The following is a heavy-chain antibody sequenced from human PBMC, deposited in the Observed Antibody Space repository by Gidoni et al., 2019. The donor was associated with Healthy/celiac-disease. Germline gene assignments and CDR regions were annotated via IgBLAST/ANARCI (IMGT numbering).Heavy chain of an antibody. CDR2: IYYSGST. D-gene: IGHD5-12*01. CDR3: ARDRAPDGYNYYYYYGMDV. V-gene: IGHV4-59*01. CDR1: GGSISSYY. J-gene: IGHJ6*02. Sequence: QVQLQESGPGLVKPSETLSLTCTVSGGSISSYYWSWIRQPPGKGLEWIGYIYYSGSTNYNPSLKSRVTISVDTSKNQFSLKLSSVTAADTAVYYCARDRAPDGYNYYYYYGMDVWGQGTTVTVSS.